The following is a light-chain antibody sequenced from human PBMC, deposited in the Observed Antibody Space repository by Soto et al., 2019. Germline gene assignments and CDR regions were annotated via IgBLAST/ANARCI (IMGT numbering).Light chain of an antibody. CDR2: DAS. J-gene: IGKJ4*01. V-gene: IGKV3-11*01. CDR1: QSVSSY. CDR3: QQRSNFPLT. Sequence: EIVLTQSPATLSLSPGERATLSCRASQSVSSYLAWYQQKPGQAPRLLIYDASNRATGIPARFSGSGSGTAFTLTISSLEPADFAVYYCQQRSNFPLTFGGGTKVEIK.